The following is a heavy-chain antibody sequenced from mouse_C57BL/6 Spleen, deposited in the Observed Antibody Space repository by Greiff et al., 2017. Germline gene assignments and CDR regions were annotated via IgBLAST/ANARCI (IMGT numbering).Heavy chain of an antibody. CDR3: ARNGPLWDWYFDV. CDR1: GYSFTSYY. J-gene: IGHJ1*03. Sequence: QVQLKQSGPELVKPGASVKISCKASGYSFTSYYIHWVKQRPGQGLEWIGWIYPGSGNTKYNEKFKGKATLTADTSSSTAYMQLSSLTSEDSAVYYCARNGPLWDWYFDVWGTGTTVTVSS. V-gene: IGHV1-66*01. D-gene: IGHD6-1*01. CDR2: IYPGSGNT.